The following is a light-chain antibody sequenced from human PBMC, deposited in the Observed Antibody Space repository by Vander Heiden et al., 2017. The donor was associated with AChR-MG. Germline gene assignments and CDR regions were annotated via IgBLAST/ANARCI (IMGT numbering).Light chain of an antibody. CDR1: SGDVAAYSY. J-gene: IGLJ3*02. Sequence: QSALTQPASVSGSPGQSITISCTGTSGDVAAYSYISWYQQHPGRAPKLIISGVSMRPSGVSNRFSGSKSGNTASLTISGLQAEDEAHYYCSSYTISSTLVFGGGTKLTVL. CDR2: GVS. CDR3: SSYTISSTLV. V-gene: IGLV2-14*03.